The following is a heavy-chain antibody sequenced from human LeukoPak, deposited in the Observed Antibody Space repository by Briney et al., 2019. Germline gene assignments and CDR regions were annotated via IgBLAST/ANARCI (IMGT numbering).Heavy chain of an antibody. CDR2: ISSSGSTI. D-gene: IGHD3-16*01. Sequence: PGGSLRLSCAASGFTFSDYYMSWLRQAPGKALEWVSYISSSGSTIYYADSVKGRFTISRDNAKNSLYLQMNSLRAEDTAVYYCARVIRGGDYNDYWGQGTLVTVSS. CDR1: GFTFSDYY. V-gene: IGHV3-11*01. J-gene: IGHJ4*02. CDR3: ARVIRGGDYNDY.